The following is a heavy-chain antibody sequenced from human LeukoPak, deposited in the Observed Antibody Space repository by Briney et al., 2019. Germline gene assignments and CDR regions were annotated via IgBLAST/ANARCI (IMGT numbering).Heavy chain of an antibody. CDR3: ARDKVVGPTTFDY. V-gene: IGHV3-7*01. Sequence: GGSLRLSCAASGFTISGHYMSWVRQAPGKGPEWVANIKRDGSEEYYVDSVKGRFTISRDNAKNSLYLQMNSLRAEDTAVYYCARDKVVGPTTFDYWGQGTLVTVSS. D-gene: IGHD1-26*01. J-gene: IGHJ4*02. CDR2: IKRDGSEE. CDR1: GFTISGHY.